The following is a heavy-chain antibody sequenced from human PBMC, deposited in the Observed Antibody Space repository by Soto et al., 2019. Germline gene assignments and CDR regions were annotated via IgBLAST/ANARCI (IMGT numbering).Heavy chain of an antibody. V-gene: IGHV3-72*01. J-gene: IGHJ4*02. CDR3: VRATTTYFYDY. CDR1: GFAFSDHY. D-gene: IGHD1-26*01. CDR2: ARNKARDYTS. Sequence: EVQLVESGGGLVLPGGSLRPSCAASGFAFSDHYMDWVRQAPGKGLEWVGRARNKARDYTSKYAASVEGRFTISREDSKNSLYLQMNSLQREDTAVYYCVRATTTYFYDYWGQGTLVTVSS.